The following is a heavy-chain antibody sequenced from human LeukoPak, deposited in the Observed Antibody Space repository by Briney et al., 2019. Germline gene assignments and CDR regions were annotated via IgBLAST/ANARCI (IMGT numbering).Heavy chain of an antibody. CDR1: GFTFSSYA. J-gene: IGHJ5*02. CDR2: ISYDGSNK. CDR3: AKGVTYYYDSSGYYGFDP. V-gene: IGHV3-30*18. Sequence: GGSLRLSCAASGFTFSSYAMSWVRQAPGKGLEWVAVISYDGSNKYYADSVKGRFTISRDNSKNTLYLQMNSLRAEDTAVYYCAKGVTYYYDSSGYYGFDPWGQGTLVTVSS. D-gene: IGHD3-22*01.